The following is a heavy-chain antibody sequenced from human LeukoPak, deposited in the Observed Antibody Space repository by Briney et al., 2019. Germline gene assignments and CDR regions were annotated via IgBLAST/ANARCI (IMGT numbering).Heavy chain of an antibody. CDR1: GFTFSNYW. CDR2: INSDGSTT. Sequence: GGSLRLSCAASGFTFSNYWMHWVRQAPGKGLIWVSRINSDGSTTTYADSVKGRFTISKDNAKNTLNLQMNSLRAEDTAVYYCARDSSHYLGSSDYWGQGTLVTVSS. V-gene: IGHV3-74*01. J-gene: IGHJ4*02. CDR3: ARDSSHYLGSSDY. D-gene: IGHD6-6*01.